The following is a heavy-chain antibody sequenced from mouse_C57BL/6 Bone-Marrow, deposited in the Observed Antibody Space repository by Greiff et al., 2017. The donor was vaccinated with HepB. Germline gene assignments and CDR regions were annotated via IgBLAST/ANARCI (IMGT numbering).Heavy chain of an antibody. CDR3: ARRKDYPYYAMDY. D-gene: IGHD2-4*01. CDR1: GYSITSGYY. J-gene: IGHJ4*01. CDR2: ISYDGSN. Sequence: EVKLQESGPGLVKPSQSLSLTCSVTGYSITSGYYWNWIRQFPGNKLEWMGYISYDGSNNYNPSLKNRISITRDTSKNQFFLKLNSVTTEDTATYYCARRKDYPYYAMDYWGQGTSVTVSS. V-gene: IGHV3-6*01.